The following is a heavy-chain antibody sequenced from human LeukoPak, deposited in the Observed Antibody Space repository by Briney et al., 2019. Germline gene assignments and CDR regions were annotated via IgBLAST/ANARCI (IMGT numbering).Heavy chain of an antibody. V-gene: IGHV3-23*01. D-gene: IGHD3-22*01. CDR1: GFNLSDYY. CDR3: AKNYYDSSGYEYYFDY. J-gene: IGHJ4*02. CDR2: ISGSGGST. Sequence: GGSLRLSCVACGFNLSDYYMNWIRQAPGRGLEWVSAISGSGGSTYYADSVKGRFTISRDNSKSTLYLQMNSLRAEDTAVYYCAKNYYDSSGYEYYFDYWGQGTLVTVSS.